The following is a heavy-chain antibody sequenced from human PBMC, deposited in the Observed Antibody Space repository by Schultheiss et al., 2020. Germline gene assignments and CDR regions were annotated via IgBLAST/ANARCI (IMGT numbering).Heavy chain of an antibody. Sequence: SETLSLTCTVSGGSISNYHWSWIRQSPGKGLEWIGYIYYSGSTTYNPSLKSRVTMSVDTSKNQFSLKLSSVTAADTAVYYCARDSPGRWDFDYWGQGTLVTVSS. D-gene: IGHD4-23*01. CDR3: ARDSPGRWDFDY. CDR1: GGSISNYH. J-gene: IGHJ4*02. V-gene: IGHV4-59*12. CDR2: IYYSGST.